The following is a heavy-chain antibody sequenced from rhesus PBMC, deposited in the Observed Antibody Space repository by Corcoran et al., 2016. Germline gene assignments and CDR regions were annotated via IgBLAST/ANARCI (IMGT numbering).Heavy chain of an antibody. Sequence: QVRLQQWGEGLVKPSETLSITCAVYGGSISAYFWTWLRQPPGKGLEWIGNIDFNTASTNYNPSLKNRVTFSKDTSKNQFSLKLNSVTAADTAVYYCASVDYGSGFPDFWGQGVLVTVSS. CDR2: IDFNTAST. D-gene: IGHD3-28*01. CDR1: GGSISAYF. CDR3: ASVDYGSGFPDF. V-gene: IGHV4-73*01. J-gene: IGHJ4*01.